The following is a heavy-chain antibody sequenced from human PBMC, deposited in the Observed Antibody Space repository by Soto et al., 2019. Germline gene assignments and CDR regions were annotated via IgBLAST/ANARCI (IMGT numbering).Heavy chain of an antibody. J-gene: IGHJ3*02. CDR1: GGSISSYY. V-gene: IGHV4-4*07. Sequence: SETLSLTCTVSGGSISSYYWSWIRQPAGKGLEWIGRIYTSGSTNYNPSLKSRVTMSVDTSKNQFSLKLSSVTAADTAVYYCARDRYSGSYCQAFDIWGQGTMVTVSS. CDR3: ARDRYSGSYCQAFDI. D-gene: IGHD1-26*01. CDR2: IYTSGST.